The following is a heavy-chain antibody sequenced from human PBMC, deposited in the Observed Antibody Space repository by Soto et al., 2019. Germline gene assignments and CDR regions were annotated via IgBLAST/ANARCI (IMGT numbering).Heavy chain of an antibody. J-gene: IGHJ3*02. CDR1: GGTFSSYT. V-gene: IGHV1-69*04. CDR3: ARDSLTAVAGNRAFDI. Sequence: SVKVSCKASGGTFSSYTISWVRQAPGQGLEWMGRIIPILGIANYAQKFQGRVTITADKSTSTAYMELSSLRSEDTAVYYCARDSLTAVAGNRAFDIWGQGTMVTVSS. D-gene: IGHD6-19*01. CDR2: IIPILGIA.